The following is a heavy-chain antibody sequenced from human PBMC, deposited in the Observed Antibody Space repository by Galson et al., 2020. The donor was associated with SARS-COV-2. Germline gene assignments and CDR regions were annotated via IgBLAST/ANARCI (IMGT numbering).Heavy chain of an antibody. CDR1: GFIYSSYG. V-gene: IGHV3-33*01. D-gene: IGHD6-13*01. CDR3: ARDMAAEVGTGRDY. J-gene: IGHJ4*02. CDR2: IWYDGGHK. Sequence: TGGSLRLSCAASGFIYSSYGMHWVRQAPGKGMERVAVIWYDGGHKYYADSVKGRFTNSRDNSKNTLYLQMNSLRVEDTAVYYCARDMAAEVGTGRDYWGQGTLVTVSS.